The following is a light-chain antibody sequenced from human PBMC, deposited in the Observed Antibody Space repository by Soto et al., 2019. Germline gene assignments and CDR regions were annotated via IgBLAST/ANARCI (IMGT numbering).Light chain of an antibody. V-gene: IGKV1-9*01. CDR2: EAS. J-gene: IGKJ3*01. Sequence: IHLTHSPSLLSASVLYRVSITCRAIHDISTYLAWYQQKPGKAPKLMIYEASTLQSGVPSRFSGSGSGTDFTLTISCLQSEDFATYYCQQYYSYPFTFGPGTKVDIK. CDR3: QQYYSYPFT. CDR1: HDISTY.